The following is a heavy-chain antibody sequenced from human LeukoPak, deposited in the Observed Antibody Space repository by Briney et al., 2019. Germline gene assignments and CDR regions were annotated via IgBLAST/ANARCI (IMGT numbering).Heavy chain of an antibody. CDR1: GYTFTNYG. J-gene: IGHJ4*02. Sequence: GASVKVSCKASGYTFTNYGISWVRQAPGQGLEWMGWISAYSGYTHYAQKIQGRVTVTTEASTSTAYMELRSLTSYDTAVYYCARDAVSTTTAGGIDCWGQGTLVTVSS. CDR2: ISAYSGYT. V-gene: IGHV1-18*01. CDR3: ARDAVSTTTAGGIDC. D-gene: IGHD5/OR15-5a*01.